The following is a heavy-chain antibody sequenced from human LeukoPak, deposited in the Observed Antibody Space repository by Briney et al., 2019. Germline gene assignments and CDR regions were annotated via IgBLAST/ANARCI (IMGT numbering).Heavy chain of an antibody. CDR3: ARTRIVVVPAAIATPYYYYMDV. Sequence: GGSLRLSCAASGFTFSSYWMHWVRQAPGKGLVWVSRINSDGSSTSYADSVKGRFTSSRDNAKNTLYLQMNSLRAEDTAVYYCARTRIVVVPAAIATPYYYYMDVWGKGTTVTVSS. CDR2: INSDGSST. CDR1: GFTFSSYW. J-gene: IGHJ6*03. D-gene: IGHD2-2*01. V-gene: IGHV3-74*01.